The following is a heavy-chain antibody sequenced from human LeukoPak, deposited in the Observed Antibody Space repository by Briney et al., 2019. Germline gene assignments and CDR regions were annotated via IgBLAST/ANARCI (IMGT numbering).Heavy chain of an antibody. J-gene: IGHJ5*02. CDR2: IYYSGST. Sequence: PSETLSLTCTVSGGSISSYYWSWIRQPPGKGLEWIGYIYYSGSTNYNPSLKSRVTISVDTSKNQFSLKLSSVTAADTAVYYCARVPAIALKAAWEGWFDPWGQGTLVTVSS. CDR1: GGSISSYY. CDR3: ARVPAIALKAAWEGWFDP. D-gene: IGHD1-26*01. V-gene: IGHV4-59*01.